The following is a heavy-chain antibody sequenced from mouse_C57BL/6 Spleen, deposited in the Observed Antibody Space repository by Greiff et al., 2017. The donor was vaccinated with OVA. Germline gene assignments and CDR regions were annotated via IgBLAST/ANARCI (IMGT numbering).Heavy chain of an antibody. CDR1: GFTFSDYY. V-gene: IGHV5-16*01. CDR2: INYDGSST. Sequence: EVQLVESEGGLVQPGSSMKLSCTASGFTFSDYYMAWVRQVPEKGLEWVANINYDGSSTYYLDSLKSRFIISRDNAKNILYLQMSSLKSEDTATYYCARGGVTFDYWGQGTTLTVSS. J-gene: IGHJ2*01. D-gene: IGHD2-1*01. CDR3: ARGGVTFDY.